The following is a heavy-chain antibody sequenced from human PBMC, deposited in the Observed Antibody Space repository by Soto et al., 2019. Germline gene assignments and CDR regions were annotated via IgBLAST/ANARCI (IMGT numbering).Heavy chain of an antibody. V-gene: IGHV3-30*18. Sequence: GGSLTLSCAASGFTFSSYGMHWVRQAPGKGLEWVAVISYDGSNKYYADSVKGRFTISRDNSKTTLYLQMNSLRAEDTAVYYWSKDQGGVEAFDDWGRG. CDR3: SKDQGGVEAFDD. CDR1: GFTFSSYG. CDR2: ISYDGSNK. D-gene: IGHD3-16*01. J-gene: IGHJ3*01.